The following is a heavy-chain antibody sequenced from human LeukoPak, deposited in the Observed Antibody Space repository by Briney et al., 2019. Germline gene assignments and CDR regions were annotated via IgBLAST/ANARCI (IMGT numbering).Heavy chain of an antibody. CDR3: AKDGDMSAYPPQFDY. CDR2: IIFNSASI. J-gene: IGHJ4*02. V-gene: IGHV3-9*01. CDR1: GFTFYDYA. Sequence: GRSLRLSCAASGFTFYDYAMGWGRHAPGKGLGGGSGIIFNSASIRYAASLTGRFTLSRDTANTSLYLQMNSLRAEDTPLYYCAKDGDMSAYPPQFDYWGQGTLVTVSS. D-gene: IGHD3-22*01.